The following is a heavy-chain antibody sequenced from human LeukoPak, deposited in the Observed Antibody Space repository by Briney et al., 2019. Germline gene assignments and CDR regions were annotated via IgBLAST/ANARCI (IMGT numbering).Heavy chain of an antibody. D-gene: IGHD3-16*01. V-gene: IGHV3-48*01. CDR2: ISSSSSTI. CDR3: ARDPRFYAFDI. CDR1: GFTFSSYS. Sequence: GGSLRLSCAAPGFTFSSYSMNWVRQAPGKGLEWVSYISSSSSTIYYADSVKGRFTISRDNAKNSLYLQMNSLRAEDTAVYYCARDPRFYAFDIWGQGTMVTVSS. J-gene: IGHJ3*02.